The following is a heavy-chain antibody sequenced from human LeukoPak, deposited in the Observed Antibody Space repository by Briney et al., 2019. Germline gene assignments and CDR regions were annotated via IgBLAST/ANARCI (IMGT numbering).Heavy chain of an antibody. V-gene: IGHV4-4*09. D-gene: IGHD4-23*01. CDR1: GGTISSSFD. CDR2: IENSGTT. Sequence: SETLSLTCSISGGTISSSFDWSWIRQPPGKGLEWIGSIENSGTTNYNPSLKSRVTMSVDTSKKQFSLNLRSVTAADTAVYYCALSTRWYYFNYWGQGTPVTVSS. J-gene: IGHJ4*02. CDR3: ALSTRWYYFNY.